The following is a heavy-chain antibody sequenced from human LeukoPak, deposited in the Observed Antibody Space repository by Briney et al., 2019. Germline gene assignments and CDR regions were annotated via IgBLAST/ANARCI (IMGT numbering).Heavy chain of an antibody. J-gene: IGHJ4*02. CDR2: ISWNSGSI. D-gene: IGHD3-16*01. Sequence: GGSLRLSRAASGFTFDDYAMHWVRQAPGKGLEWVSGISWNSGSIGYADSVKGRFTISRDNAKNSLYLQMNSLRAEDTAVYYCARDRGLHFDYWGQGTLVTVSS. CDR1: GFTFDDYA. CDR3: ARDRGLHFDY. V-gene: IGHV3-9*01.